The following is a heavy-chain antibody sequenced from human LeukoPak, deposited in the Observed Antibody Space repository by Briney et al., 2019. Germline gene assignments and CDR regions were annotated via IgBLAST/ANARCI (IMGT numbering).Heavy chain of an antibody. V-gene: IGHV3-64*01. CDR1: GFTFSSYA. CDR2: ISSNGGST. J-gene: IGHJ4*02. CDR3: ARGPRFDY. Sequence: GGSLRFSCAASGFTFSSYAMHWVRQAPGKGLEYVSAISSNGGSTYYANSVKGRFTISRDNSKNTLYLQMGSLRAEDMAVYYCARGPRFDYWGQGTLVTVSS.